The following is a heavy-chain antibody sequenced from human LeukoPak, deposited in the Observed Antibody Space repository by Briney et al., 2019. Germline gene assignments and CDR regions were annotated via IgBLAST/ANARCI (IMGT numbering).Heavy chain of an antibody. J-gene: IGHJ4*02. D-gene: IGHD3-3*01. CDR1: GFSFSTFG. CDR2: IRYDGSNK. Sequence: GGSLRPSCAASGFSFSTFGMHWVRQTPGKGLEWVALIRYDGSNKYYTDSVKGRFAISRDNSKNTLYLQMNSLRAEDTAVYYCANPSGWSGYYKWGQGTLVTVAS. CDR3: ANPSGWSGYYK. V-gene: IGHV3-30*02.